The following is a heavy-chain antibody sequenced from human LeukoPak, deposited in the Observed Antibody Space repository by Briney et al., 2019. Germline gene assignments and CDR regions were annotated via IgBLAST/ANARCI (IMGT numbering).Heavy chain of an antibody. CDR3: ATNWNFRYYYYYMDV. CDR1: GFTFSSYW. V-gene: IGHV3-7*01. CDR2: IKQDGSEK. J-gene: IGHJ6*03. Sequence: GGSLRLSCAASGFTFSSYWMSWVRQAPGKGLEWVANIKQDGSEKYYVDSVKGRFTISRDNAKNSLYLQMNSLRAEDTAVYYCATNWNFRYYYYYMDVWGKGTTVTVSS. D-gene: IGHD1-1*01.